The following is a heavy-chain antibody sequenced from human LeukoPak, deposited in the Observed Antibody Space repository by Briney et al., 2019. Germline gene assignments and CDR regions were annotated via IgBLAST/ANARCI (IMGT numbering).Heavy chain of an antibody. CDR2: INHSGST. D-gene: IGHD2-21*01. Sequence: SETLSLTCAVYGGSFSGYYWSWIRQPPGKGLEWIGEINHSGSTNYNPSLKSPVTISIHTSKSQFSLKLSSVTAADTAVYYCARGRRVIGFDYWGQGTLVTVSS. J-gene: IGHJ4*02. CDR3: ARGRRVIGFDY. V-gene: IGHV4-34*01. CDR1: GGSFSGYY.